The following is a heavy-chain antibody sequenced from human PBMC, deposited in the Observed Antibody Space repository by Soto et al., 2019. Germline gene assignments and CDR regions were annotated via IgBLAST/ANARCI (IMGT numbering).Heavy chain of an antibody. CDR3: SIGSWSAETFDV. Sequence: QVHLVQSGAEVKKPGSSVKVSCKAAGGTFSTYTLIWVRQAPGQGLEWMGRIIPMLTVTNSAQKFQGRVTLTADKCTNTAFMELTSLRSDDTAVYYCSIGSWSAETFDVWGQGTMVTVSS. V-gene: IGHV1-69*02. CDR1: GGTFSTYT. CDR2: IIPMLTVT. D-gene: IGHD2-2*01. J-gene: IGHJ3*01.